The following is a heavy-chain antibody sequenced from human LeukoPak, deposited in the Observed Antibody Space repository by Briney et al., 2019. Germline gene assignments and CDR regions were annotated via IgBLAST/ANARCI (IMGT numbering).Heavy chain of an antibody. J-gene: IGHJ6*03. Sequence: ASVKVSCKASGYTFTSYDINWVRQATGQGLEWMGWMNPNSGNTGYAQKFQARVTMTRNTSISTAYMELSSLRSEDTAVYYCARGLAKSGGIAQWLRVGYYYMDVWGKGTTVTVSS. CDR3: ARGLAKSGGIAQWLRVGYYYMDV. D-gene: IGHD6-13*01. CDR2: MNPNSGNT. V-gene: IGHV1-8*01. CDR1: GYTFTSYD.